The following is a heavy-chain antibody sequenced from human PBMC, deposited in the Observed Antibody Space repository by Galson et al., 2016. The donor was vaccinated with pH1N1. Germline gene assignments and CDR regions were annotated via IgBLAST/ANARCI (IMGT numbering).Heavy chain of an antibody. CDR3: VRVGVPWNFDY. Sequence: SLRLSCAASGFMFSDHYMDWVRQTPGKGLEWAGRIRKKANDYTTEYAASVKGRFTISRDDSQNSLYLQMRSLKTEDTAVYYCVRVGVPWNFDYWGQGTLVIVSS. J-gene: IGHJ4*02. D-gene: IGHD3-16*01. V-gene: IGHV3-72*01. CDR1: GFMFSDHY. CDR2: IRKKANDYTT.